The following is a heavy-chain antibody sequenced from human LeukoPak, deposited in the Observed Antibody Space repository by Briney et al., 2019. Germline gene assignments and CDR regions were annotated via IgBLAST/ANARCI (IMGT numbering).Heavy chain of an antibody. J-gene: IGHJ6*02. CDR2: ISYDGSNK. V-gene: IGHV3-30*04. D-gene: IGHD5-12*01. Sequence: PGGSLTLSCAASGFTFSDYAMSWVRQAPGKGLEWVAVISYDGSNKYYADSVKGRFTISRDNSKNTLYLQMNSLRAEDTAVYYCASRSGYEWTYYYYYGMDVWGQGTTVTVSS. CDR3: ASRSGYEWTYYYYYGMDV. CDR1: GFTFSDYA.